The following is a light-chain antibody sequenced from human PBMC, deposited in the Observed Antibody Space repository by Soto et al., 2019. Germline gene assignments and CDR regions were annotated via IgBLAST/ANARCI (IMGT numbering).Light chain of an antibody. CDR3: QQRSNWPPGLT. V-gene: IGKV3-11*01. J-gene: IGKJ4*01. CDR1: QSVSSY. Sequence: EIVLTQSPATLSLSPGERATLSCRASQSVSSYLAWYQQKPGQAPRLLIYDASNRATGIPARFSGSGSGTDFTLTISSLEPEDFAVYYCQQRSNWPPGLTVGGGTNVEIK. CDR2: DAS.